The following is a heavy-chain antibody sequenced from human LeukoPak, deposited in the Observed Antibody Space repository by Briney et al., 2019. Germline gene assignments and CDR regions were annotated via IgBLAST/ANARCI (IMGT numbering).Heavy chain of an antibody. CDR3: AKLTTGTTSSFDY. J-gene: IGHJ4*02. CDR1: GFAFSGYG. D-gene: IGHD1-1*01. Sequence: SGGSQRLSCAASGFAFSGYGMHWVRQAAGKGLEWVAFIGYDGGNNYYADSVKGRFTISRDNSKNTLYLQMNSLRPEDTALYYCAKLTTGTTSSFDYWGQGTLVTVSS. CDR2: IGYDGGNN. V-gene: IGHV3-30*02.